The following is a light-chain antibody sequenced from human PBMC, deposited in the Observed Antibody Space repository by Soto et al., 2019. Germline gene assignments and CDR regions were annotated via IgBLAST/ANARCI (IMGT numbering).Light chain of an antibody. CDR1: SSDVGSYNL. J-gene: IGLJ2*01. Sequence: QSVLTQPASVSGSPGQSITISCTGTSSDVGSYNLVSWYQQHPGKAPKLMIYEGSKRPSGVPDRFSGSKSGNTASLTISGLQAEDEADYYCCSYAGSSLIFGGGTKVTVL. CDR3: CSYAGSSLI. V-gene: IGLV2-23*01. CDR2: EGS.